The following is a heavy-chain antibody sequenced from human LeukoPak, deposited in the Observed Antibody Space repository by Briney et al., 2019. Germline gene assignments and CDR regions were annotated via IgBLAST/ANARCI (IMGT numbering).Heavy chain of an antibody. V-gene: IGHV3-23*01. CDR2: ISGSVDNK. CDR1: GFTFSSYA. D-gene: IGHD6-19*01. Sequence: QPGGSLRLSCAASGFTFSSYAMSWVRPAPGKGLEWVSTISGSVDNKYYADSVKGHFTISRDYSKNTLYLQMNSLRAEDTAVYYCAKDYSSGWYGFDYWGQGTLVTVSS. J-gene: IGHJ4*02. CDR3: AKDYSSGWYGFDY.